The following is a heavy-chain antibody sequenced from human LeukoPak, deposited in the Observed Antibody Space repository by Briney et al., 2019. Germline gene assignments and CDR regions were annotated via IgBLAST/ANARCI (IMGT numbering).Heavy chain of an antibody. CDR2: IRYDGSNK. CDR1: GFTFSSYG. Sequence: GGPLRLSCAASGFTFSSYGMHWVRQAPGKGLEWVAFIRYDGSNKYYADSLKGRFTISRDNSKNTLYLQMNSLRAEDTAVYYCAKGSVVPAAMGVPAFDIWGQGTMVTVSS. CDR3: AKGSVVPAAMGVPAFDI. D-gene: IGHD2-2*01. J-gene: IGHJ3*02. V-gene: IGHV3-30*02.